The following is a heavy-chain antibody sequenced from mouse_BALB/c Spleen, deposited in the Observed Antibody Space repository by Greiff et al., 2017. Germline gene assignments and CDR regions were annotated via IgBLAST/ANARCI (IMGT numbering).Heavy chain of an antibody. J-gene: IGHJ4*01. CDR3: ARKSYDYDAMDY. Sequence: VQLQESGPGLVAPSQSLSITCTVSGFSLTSYGVHWVRQPPGKGLEWLGVIWAGGSTNYNSALMSRLSISKDNSKSQVFFKMNSLQANDTAIYYCARKSYDYDAMDYWGQGTSVTVSS. CDR2: IWAGGST. D-gene: IGHD1-1*01. CDR1: GFSLTSYG. V-gene: IGHV2-9*02.